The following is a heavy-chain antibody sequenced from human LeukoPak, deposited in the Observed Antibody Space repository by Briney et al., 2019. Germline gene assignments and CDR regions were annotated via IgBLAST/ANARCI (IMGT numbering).Heavy chain of an antibody. Sequence: GGSLRLSCVASGFTFSDYFMSWMRQAPGKGLKWLSFINSEGNNIYYADSVKGRFTISRDNARNTLYLEMNSLRMEDTAKYYCATSRVFDHWGQGTLVTVSS. J-gene: IGHJ4*02. CDR1: GFTFSDYF. CDR2: INSEGNNI. CDR3: ATSRVFDH. V-gene: IGHV3-11*04.